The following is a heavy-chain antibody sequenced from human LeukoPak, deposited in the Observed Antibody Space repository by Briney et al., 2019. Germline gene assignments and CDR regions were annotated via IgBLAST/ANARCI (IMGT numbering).Heavy chain of an antibody. V-gene: IGHV3-66*04. J-gene: IGHJ4*02. CDR1: RFTVSRTY. Sequence: AGSLTLSCAASRFTVSRTYMSCVRQAPGKGLEWVCLIYSGGGTHYADSVKGRFTISRDSSKNTLYLQMNSLRAEDTAVYYCARLDFWRGYLDYWGQGTMVTVSS. D-gene: IGHD3-3*01. CDR2: IYSGGGT. CDR3: ARLDFWRGYLDY.